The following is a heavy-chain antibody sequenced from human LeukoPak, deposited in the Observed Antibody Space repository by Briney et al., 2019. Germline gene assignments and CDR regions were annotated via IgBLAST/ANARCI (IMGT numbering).Heavy chain of an antibody. CDR1: GFTFSSYD. J-gene: IGHJ4*02. D-gene: IGHD1-26*01. Sequence: PGGSLRLSCAVSGFTFSSYDMHWVRQATRKGLEWVSAIGTAGDTYYPGSVRGRFTISRENAKNSLYLQMNSLRDGDTAVYYCARGSGSHFDYWGQGTLVTVSS. CDR2: IGTAGDT. V-gene: IGHV3-13*04. CDR3: ARGSGSHFDY.